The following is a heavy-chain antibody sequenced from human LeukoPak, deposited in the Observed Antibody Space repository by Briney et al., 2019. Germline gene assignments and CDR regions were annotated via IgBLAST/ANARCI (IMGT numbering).Heavy chain of an antibody. Sequence: PGGSPRLSCAASGFTFSGSAMHWVRQASGKGLEWVGRIRSKANSYATAYAASVKGRFTISRDDSKNTAYLQMNSLKTEDTAVYYCTLAGYSYGSTTDYWGQGTLVTVSS. J-gene: IGHJ4*02. CDR2: IRSKANSYAT. D-gene: IGHD5-18*01. CDR3: TLAGYSYGSTTDY. V-gene: IGHV3-73*01. CDR1: GFTFSGSA.